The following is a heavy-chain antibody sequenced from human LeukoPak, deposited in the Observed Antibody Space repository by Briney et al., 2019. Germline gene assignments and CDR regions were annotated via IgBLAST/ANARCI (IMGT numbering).Heavy chain of an antibody. CDR2: ISGSGGGT. D-gene: IGHD2-2*01. J-gene: IGHJ3*02. CDR1: GFTFSSYA. Sequence: PGGSLRLSCAASGFTFSSYAMTWVRQAPGKGLEWVSGISGSGGGTHYADSVKGRFTISRDNSKNTLYVQMNSLRADDTAVYYCAKDGYCRGTSCIPDALDIWGQGTMVTVFS. CDR3: AKDGYCRGTSCIPDALDI. V-gene: IGHV3-23*01.